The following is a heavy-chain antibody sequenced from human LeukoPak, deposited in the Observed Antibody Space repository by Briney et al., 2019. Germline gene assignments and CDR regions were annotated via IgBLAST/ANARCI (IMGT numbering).Heavy chain of an antibody. CDR1: GCTFRSYS. D-gene: IGHD3-22*01. CDR2: ISVRSNYI. V-gene: IGHV3-21*01. CDR3: VRLRRNSDTSGFYYYYDF. J-gene: IGHJ4*02. Sequence: PGGSLRLSCAASGCTFRSYSINWVRQAPGKGLEWVSSISVRSNYIYYADSVRGRFRISRDDARDSLYLQMNSLRAEDTAVYFCVRLRRNSDTSGFYYYYDFWGQGTLVTVSS.